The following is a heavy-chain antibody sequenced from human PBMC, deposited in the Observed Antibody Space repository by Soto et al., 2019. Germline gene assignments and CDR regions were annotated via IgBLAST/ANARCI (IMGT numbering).Heavy chain of an antibody. CDR1: GGSISDSPYF. Sequence: SETLSFTCSVCGGSISDSPYFWGWIRQPPGKGLEWIASVSYTGGTYYNPSLKSRVTISLDTSKNQFSLNLTSVTAADTAFYYCSRRAPEGFAPWGQGTQVPVSS. V-gene: IGHV4-39*01. CDR2: VSYTGGT. CDR3: SRRAPEGFAP. J-gene: IGHJ5*02.